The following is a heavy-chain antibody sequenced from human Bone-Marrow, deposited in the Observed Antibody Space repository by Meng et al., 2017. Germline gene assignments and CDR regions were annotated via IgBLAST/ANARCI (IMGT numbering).Heavy chain of an antibody. CDR1: GGSFSDYY. CDR2: INHSGST. Sequence: QVELQQWGAGLLKPSETLSLTCVVSGGSFSDYYWSWIRQPPGKGLEWIGEINHSGSTNYNPSLESRATISVDTSQNNLSLKLSSVTAAGSAVYYCARGPTTMAHDFDYWGQGTLVTVSS. V-gene: IGHV4-34*01. D-gene: IGHD4-11*01. J-gene: IGHJ4*02. CDR3: ARGPTTMAHDFDY.